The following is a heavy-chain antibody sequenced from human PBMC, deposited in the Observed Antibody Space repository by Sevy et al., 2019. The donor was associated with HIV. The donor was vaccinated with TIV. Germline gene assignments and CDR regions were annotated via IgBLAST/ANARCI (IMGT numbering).Heavy chain of an antibody. CDR2: IWYDGSNK. J-gene: IGHJ6*02. CDR1: GFTFSSYG. V-gene: IGHV3-33*01. D-gene: IGHD3-10*01. Sequence: GGSLRLSCAASGFTFSSYGMHWVRQAPGKGLEWVAVIWYDGSNKYYADSVNGRFTISRDNSKNTLYLQMNSLRAEDTAVYYYAREAHYGSGSYYYYYYGMDVWGQGTTVTVSS. CDR3: AREAHYGSGSYYYYYYGMDV.